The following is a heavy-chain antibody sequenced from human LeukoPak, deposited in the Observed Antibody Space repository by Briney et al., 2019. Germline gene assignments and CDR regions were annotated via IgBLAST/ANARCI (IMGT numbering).Heavy chain of an antibody. CDR2: IYYGGST. D-gene: IGHD3-10*01. CDR3: ARGRGETMVRGLPRD. CDR1: DGSIRSSSYY. J-gene: IGHJ4*02. Sequence: PSETLSLTCTVSDGSIRSSSYYWVWIRQPPGKGLEWIGSIYYGGSTYYNPSLKSRVTISVDTSKNQFSLKLSSVTAADTAVYYCARGRGETMVRGLPRDWGQGTLVTVSS. V-gene: IGHV4-39*07.